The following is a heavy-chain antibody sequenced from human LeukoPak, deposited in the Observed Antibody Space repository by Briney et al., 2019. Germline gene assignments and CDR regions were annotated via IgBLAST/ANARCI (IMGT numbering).Heavy chain of an antibody. Sequence: GGSLRLSCAASGFTVSSNYMSWVRQAPGKGLEWVSVIYSGGSTYYADSVKGRFTISRDNSKNTLYLQMNSLRAEDTAVYYCARLYYYDSRGFDYWGQGTLVTVSS. CDR3: ARLYYYDSRGFDY. V-gene: IGHV3-53*01. D-gene: IGHD3-22*01. J-gene: IGHJ4*02. CDR1: GFTVSSNY. CDR2: IYSGGST.